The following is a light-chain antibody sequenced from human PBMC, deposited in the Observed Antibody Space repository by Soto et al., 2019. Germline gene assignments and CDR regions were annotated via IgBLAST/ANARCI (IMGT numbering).Light chain of an antibody. CDR3: QEYGSSRT. J-gene: IGKJ1*01. Sequence: ELVLTQSPGTLSLSPGERATLSCRASQSVSSSYLAWYQQKPGQAPRLLIYGTSSRATGIPDRFSGSGSGRDFTLIISSLDPEVFALYYCQEYGSSRTFGQGTKVEVK. CDR2: GTS. V-gene: IGKV3-20*01. CDR1: QSVSSSY.